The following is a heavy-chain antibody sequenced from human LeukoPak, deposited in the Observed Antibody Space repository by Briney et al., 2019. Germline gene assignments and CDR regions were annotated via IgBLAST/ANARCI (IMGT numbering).Heavy chain of an antibody. CDR1: GDSVSSNTAS. CDR3: ARDFDY. Sequence: SQTLSLTCAISGDSVSSNTASWNWIRQSPSRGLEWLGRTYYRSEWYYDYAVSVKSRITINPDTSRNQFSLQLNSVIPEGTAVYYCARDFDYWGQGTLVTVSS. CDR2: TYYRSEWYY. J-gene: IGHJ4*02. V-gene: IGHV6-1*01.